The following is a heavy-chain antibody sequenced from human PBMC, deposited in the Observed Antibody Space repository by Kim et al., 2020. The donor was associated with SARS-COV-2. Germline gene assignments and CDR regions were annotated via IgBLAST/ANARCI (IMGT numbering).Heavy chain of an antibody. CDR3: ARGGTSVGRYLDF. V-gene: IGHV3-23*01. CDR1: GFTSAIYA. Sequence: GGSLRLSCVASGFTSAIYAMTWVRQVPGKGLEWVSTISGGSGSYYADSVKGRFTISRDSSQNTLYLQMNSLRVEDTAVYYCARGGTSVGRYLDFWGQGTLVTVSS. J-gene: IGHJ4*02. D-gene: IGHD3-16*01. CDR2: ISGGSGS.